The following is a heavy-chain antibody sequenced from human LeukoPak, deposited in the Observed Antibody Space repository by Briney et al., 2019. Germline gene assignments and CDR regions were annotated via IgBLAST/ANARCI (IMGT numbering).Heavy chain of an antibody. Sequence: SETLSLTCTVSGDSISRSYWSWIRQPPGKGLEWIGYISSRGRSTYTPALKSRVTISADTSNNQFSLSLTSPTAADTAVYCCARHRESYYESSHMGFDPWGQGTLVIVSS. D-gene: IGHD3-22*01. V-gene: IGHV4-59*08. CDR1: GDSISRSY. CDR3: ARHRESYYESSHMGFDP. J-gene: IGHJ5*02. CDR2: ISSRGRS.